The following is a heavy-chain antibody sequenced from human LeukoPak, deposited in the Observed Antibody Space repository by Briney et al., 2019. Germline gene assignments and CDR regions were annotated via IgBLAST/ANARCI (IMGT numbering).Heavy chain of an antibody. Sequence: SETLSLTCTVSGGSISSSSYYWGWIRQPPGKGLEWIGSIYYSGSTYYNPSLKSRVTISVDTSKNQFSLKLSSVTAADTAVYYCARGGGSYYFGTGGTREYFQHWGQGTLVTVSS. V-gene: IGHV4-39*07. J-gene: IGHJ1*01. CDR2: IYYSGST. D-gene: IGHD1-26*01. CDR3: ARGGGSYYFGTGGTREYFQH. CDR1: GGSISSSSYY.